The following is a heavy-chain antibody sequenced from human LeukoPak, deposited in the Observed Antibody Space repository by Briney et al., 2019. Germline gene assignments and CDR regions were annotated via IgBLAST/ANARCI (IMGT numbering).Heavy chain of an antibody. V-gene: IGHV3-9*01. Sequence: GGSLRLSCAASGSTFDDYAMPWVRQAPGKGLEWVSGISWNSGSIGYADSVKGRFTISRDNAKNSLYLQMNSLRAEDTALYYCAKGLHSGSYYGEYFDYWGQGTLVTVSS. CDR2: ISWNSGSI. D-gene: IGHD1-26*01. CDR3: AKGLHSGSYYGEYFDY. J-gene: IGHJ4*02. CDR1: GSTFDDYA.